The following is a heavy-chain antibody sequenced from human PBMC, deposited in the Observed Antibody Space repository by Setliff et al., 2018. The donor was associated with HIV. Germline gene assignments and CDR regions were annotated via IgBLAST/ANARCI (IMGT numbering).Heavy chain of an antibody. Sequence: PSETLSLTCTVSGDSLSFYYWSWIRQPPGKGLEWIGYMYYTGSTNYNPSLKSRVTISVDTSKNQFSLKLSSVTAADTAVYYCARGSTYYDFWSGSYYYYMDVWGKGTTVTVSS. CDR1: GDSLSFYY. CDR3: ARGSTYYDFWSGSYYYYMDV. J-gene: IGHJ6*03. D-gene: IGHD3-3*01. V-gene: IGHV4-59*01. CDR2: MYYTGST.